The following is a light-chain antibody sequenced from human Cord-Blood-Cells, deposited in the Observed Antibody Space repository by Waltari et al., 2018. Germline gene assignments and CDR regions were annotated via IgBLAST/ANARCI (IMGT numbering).Light chain of an antibody. CDR3: QQYYSTPLT. J-gene: IGKJ4*01. V-gene: IGKV4-1*01. CDR2: LAS. CDR1: RSVLYSSNNKNY. Sequence: DLVMTQSPDSLAVSLGERGTIKRKYSRSVLYSSNNKNYLAWYQQKPGQPPKLLIYLASTRESGVPDRFSGSGSGTDFTLTISSLQAEDVAVYYCQQYYSTPLTFGGGTKVEIK.